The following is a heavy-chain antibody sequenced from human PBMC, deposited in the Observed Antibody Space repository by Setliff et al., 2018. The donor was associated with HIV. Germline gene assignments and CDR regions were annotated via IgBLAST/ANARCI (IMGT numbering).Heavy chain of an antibody. CDR1: GHTFTNYA. CDR2: ISAYNTNA. D-gene: IGHD2-21*02. V-gene: IGHV1-18*01. J-gene: IGHJ4*02. CDR3: ARSTVVVTAIILIDY. Sequence: ASVKVSCKASGHTFTNYAISWVRQAPGQGLEWMGWISAYNTNANYAQKYQGRVTMTTDTSTNTIYMELRSLSSDDTAVYFCARSTVVVTAIILIDYWGQGTLVTVSS.